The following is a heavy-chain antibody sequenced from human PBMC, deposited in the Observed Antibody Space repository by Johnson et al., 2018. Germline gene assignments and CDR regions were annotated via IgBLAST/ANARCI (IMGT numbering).Heavy chain of an antibody. V-gene: IGHV3-9*01. J-gene: IGHJ6*03. CDR1: GFTFDVYA. Sequence: EVQLVESGGGLVQPGRSLRLSCAASGFTFDVYAMHWVRQVQGKGLEWVSGISWDSGNIAYADSVKGRFTISRDNAKNSLYLQRNSLRAEDTALYYCAKDIRGPPDYYYYYYMDVWGKGTTVTVSS. CDR2: ISWDSGNI. CDR3: AKDIRGPPDYYYYYYMDV.